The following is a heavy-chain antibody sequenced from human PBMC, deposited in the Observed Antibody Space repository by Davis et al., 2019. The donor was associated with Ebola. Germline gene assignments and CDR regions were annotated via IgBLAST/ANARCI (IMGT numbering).Heavy chain of an antibody. D-gene: IGHD2-15*01. J-gene: IGHJ4*02. CDR3: AKADCSGGSCYLFDY. CDR2: ISSSGDST. Sequence: GESLKISCAATGFTFSSYAMSWVRQAPGKGLEWVSAISSSGDSTYYADSVKGRFTIPRDNSKNTLYLQMNSLRAEDTAVYYCAKADCSGGSCYLFDYWGQGTLVTVSS. CDR1: GFTFSSYA. V-gene: IGHV3-23*01.